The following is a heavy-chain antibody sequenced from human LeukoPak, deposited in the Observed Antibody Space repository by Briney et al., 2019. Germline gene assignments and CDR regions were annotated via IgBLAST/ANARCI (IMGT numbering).Heavy chain of an antibody. J-gene: IGHJ4*02. V-gene: IGHV3-30*02. D-gene: IGHD3-22*01. CDR1: GFTFSSYG. Sequence: GGSLRLSCAASGFTFSSYGMHRVRQAPGKGLEWVAFIRYDGSNKYYADSVKGRFTISRDNAKNSLYLQMNSLRAEDTAVYYCARRGYYDSSGYDYWGQGTLVTVSS. CDR2: IRYDGSNK. CDR3: ARRGYYDSSGYDY.